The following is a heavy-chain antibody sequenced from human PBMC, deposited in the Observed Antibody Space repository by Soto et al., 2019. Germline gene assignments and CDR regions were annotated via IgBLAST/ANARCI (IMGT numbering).Heavy chain of an antibody. CDR2: ISTFHGTT. D-gene: IGHD2-2*01. CDR1: GYTFTNQG. V-gene: IGHV1-18*01. CDR3: ARAPPLTSWRKIDS. Sequence: QVQLVQSGAEVKKPGASVKVSCKASGYTFTNQGITWVRQAPGQGLEWVGWISTFHGTTDYAQKFEGRVTLTTDTSTNTACMELRSLRSADTAVYCCARAPPLTSWRKIDSWGQGTLVTVSS. J-gene: IGHJ4*02.